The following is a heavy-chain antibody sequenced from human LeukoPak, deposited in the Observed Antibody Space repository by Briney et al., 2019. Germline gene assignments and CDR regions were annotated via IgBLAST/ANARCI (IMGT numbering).Heavy chain of an antibody. CDR3: ASDSSGYFGP. Sequence: GGSLRLSCAASGFTFSNYAISWVRQAPGRGLEWLSYISSTGSAMYYADSVKGRFTISRDNAKNSLYLQMNSLRAEDTAVYYCASDSSGYFGPWGQGTLVTVSS. CDR1: GFTFSNYA. CDR2: ISSTGSAM. D-gene: IGHD3-22*01. V-gene: IGHV3-11*01. J-gene: IGHJ5*02.